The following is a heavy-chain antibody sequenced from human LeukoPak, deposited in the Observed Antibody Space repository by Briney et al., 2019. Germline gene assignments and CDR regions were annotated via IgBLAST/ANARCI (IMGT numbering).Heavy chain of an antibody. D-gene: IGHD6-19*01. J-gene: IGHJ6*02. CDR2: IIPILGIA. CDR1: GGTFSSYA. CDR3: AREKLSSGSHYYYYYGMDV. V-gene: IGHV1-69*04. Sequence: GASMKVSCKASGGTFSSYAISWVRQAPGQGLEWMGRIIPILGIANYAQKFQGRVTITADKSTSTAYMELSSLRSEDTAVYYCAREKLSSGSHYYYYYGMDVWGQGTTVTVSS.